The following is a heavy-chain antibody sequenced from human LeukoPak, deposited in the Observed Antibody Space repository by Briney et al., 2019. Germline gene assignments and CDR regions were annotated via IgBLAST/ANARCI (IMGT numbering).Heavy chain of an antibody. D-gene: IGHD3-22*01. V-gene: IGHV3-30*04. CDR1: GFTFSSYA. CDR3: ARDRGNYYDSSGSFDY. CDR2: ISYDGSNK. J-gene: IGHJ4*02. Sequence: GGSLRLSCAASGFTFSSYAMHWARQAPGKGLEWVAVISYDGSNKYYADSVKGRFTISRDNSKNTLYLQMNSLRAEDTAVYYCARDRGNYYDSSGSFDYWGQGTLVTVSS.